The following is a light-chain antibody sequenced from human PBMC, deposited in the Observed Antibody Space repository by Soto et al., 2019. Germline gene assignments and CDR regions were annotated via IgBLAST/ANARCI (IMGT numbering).Light chain of an antibody. Sequence: DIQMTQSPSSLSASVGDSVTITCRASQDINNYLAWFQQKPGKAPKSLIYDAYSLQSGVPSKFSGSGSGTDFTLTISSLQSEDFATYYCQQYKSFPYTFGQGTKLEIK. CDR3: QQYKSFPYT. CDR2: DAY. V-gene: IGKV1-16*02. CDR1: QDINNY. J-gene: IGKJ2*01.